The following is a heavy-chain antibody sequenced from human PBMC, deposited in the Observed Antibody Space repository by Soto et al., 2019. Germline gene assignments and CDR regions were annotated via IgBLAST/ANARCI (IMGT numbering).Heavy chain of an antibody. Sequence: PSETLSLTCTVSGGSISSYYWSWIRQPPGKGLEWIGYIYYSGSTNYNPSLKSRVTISVDTSKNQFSLKLSSVTAADTAVYYCASGQWLVHCFDYWGQGTLVTVSS. D-gene: IGHD6-19*01. CDR2: IYYSGST. CDR3: ASGQWLVHCFDY. J-gene: IGHJ4*02. V-gene: IGHV4-59*01. CDR1: GGSISSYY.